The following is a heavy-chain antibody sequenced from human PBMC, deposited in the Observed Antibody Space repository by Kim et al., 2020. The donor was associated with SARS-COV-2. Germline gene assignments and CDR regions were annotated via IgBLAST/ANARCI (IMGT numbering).Heavy chain of an antibody. Sequence: QGRVTITADKSTSTAYMELSSLRSEDTAVYYCARDLHYYDSSGYSYYFDYWGQGTLVTVSS. D-gene: IGHD3-22*01. J-gene: IGHJ4*02. V-gene: IGHV1-69*04. CDR3: ARDLHYYDSSGYSYYFDY.